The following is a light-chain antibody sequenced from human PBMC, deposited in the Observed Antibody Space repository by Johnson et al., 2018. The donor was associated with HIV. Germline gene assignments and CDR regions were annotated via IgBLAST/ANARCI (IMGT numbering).Light chain of an antibody. V-gene: IGLV1-51*02. CDR1: SSNIGNNY. CDR3: GTWDSSLIAGV. J-gene: IGLJ1*01. CDR2: ENN. Sequence: SVLTQPPSVSAAPGQKVTISCSGSSSNIGNNYVSWYRQLPGTAPKLLIYENNKRPSGIPDRFSGSKSGTSATLGITGLQTGDEADYYCGTWDSSLIAGVFGTGTKVTVL.